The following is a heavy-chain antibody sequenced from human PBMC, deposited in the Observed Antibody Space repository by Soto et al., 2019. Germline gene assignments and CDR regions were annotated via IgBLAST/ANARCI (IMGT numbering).Heavy chain of an antibody. J-gene: IGHJ6*02. Sequence: AGSLRLSCAASGFTFSSYWMSWVRQAPGKGLEWVANINHNGSKNYNLDFANGRSTISRDNAKNSMYLQMNSLRAEDTAVYYCARDRAIFGDMDVWGQGTTVTVSS. CDR1: GFTFSSYW. D-gene: IGHD3-3*01. CDR3: ARDRAIFGDMDV. V-gene: IGHV3-7*01. CDR2: INHNGSKN.